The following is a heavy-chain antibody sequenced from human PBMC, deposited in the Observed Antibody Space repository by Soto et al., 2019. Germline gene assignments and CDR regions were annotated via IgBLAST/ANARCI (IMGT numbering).Heavy chain of an antibody. V-gene: IGHV1-46*01. J-gene: IGHJ5*02. CDR2: INPSDGNT. CDR3: ARARGDCSGCCSYWFDP. CDR1: GYTFTSYY. Sequence: ASVKVSCKASGYTFTSYYMHWVRQAPGQGLEWMGIINPSDGNTSYEQKFQGRVTMTRDTSTSTVYMELSSLRSDDTAVYYCARARGDCSGCCSYWFDPWGQGTLVTVSS. D-gene: IGHD2-15*01.